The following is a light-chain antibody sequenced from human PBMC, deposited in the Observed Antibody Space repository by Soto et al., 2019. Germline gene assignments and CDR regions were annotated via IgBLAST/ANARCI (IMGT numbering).Light chain of an antibody. CDR1: QSVSSN. CDR2: AAS. Sequence: EVVMTQSPATLSVSPGERATLSCRASQSVSSNLAWYQHKHGQAPRFLIYAASTRATGIPARFSGSGSGTEFTLTISSLQSEDFAVYYCQQYDNWPPITFGQGTRLEIK. J-gene: IGKJ5*01. CDR3: QQYDNWPPIT. V-gene: IGKV3-15*01.